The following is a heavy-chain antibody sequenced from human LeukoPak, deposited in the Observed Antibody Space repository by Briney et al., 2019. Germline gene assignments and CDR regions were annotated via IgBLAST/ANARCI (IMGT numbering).Heavy chain of an antibody. CDR1: GGTFSSYA. D-gene: IGHD2-21*01. Sequence: SVKVSCKASGGTFSSYAISWVRQAPGQGLEWMGGIIPIFGTANYAQKFQGRVTITADKSTSTVYMELSSLRSEDTAVYYCARRGDLYESLYYFDYWGQGTLVTVSS. J-gene: IGHJ4*02. CDR2: IIPIFGTA. V-gene: IGHV1-69*06. CDR3: ARRGDLYESLYYFDY.